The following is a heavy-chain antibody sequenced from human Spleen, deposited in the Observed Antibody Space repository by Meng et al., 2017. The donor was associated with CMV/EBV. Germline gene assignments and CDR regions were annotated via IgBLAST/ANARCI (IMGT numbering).Heavy chain of an antibody. CDR3: AKLGKNYYYGMDV. CDR2: VTGGGGST. V-gene: IGHV3-23*01. Sequence: GESLKISCAASGFTFSSYAMTWVRQAPGKGLECVSVVTGGGGSTYYADSVKGRFTISRDNSENTLYLQMNSLRAEDTAVYYCAKLGKNYYYGMDVWGQGTTVTVSS. J-gene: IGHJ6*02. D-gene: IGHD7-27*01. CDR1: GFTFSSYA.